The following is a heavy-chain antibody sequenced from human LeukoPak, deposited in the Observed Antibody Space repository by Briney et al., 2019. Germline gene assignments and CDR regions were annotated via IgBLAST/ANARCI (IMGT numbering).Heavy chain of an antibody. Sequence: GGSLRLSCAASGFSFSSYAMSWVRQAPGKGLEWVSTMSGSGDTIYYADSVKGRFTISRDNSKNTLYLQMNSLRAEDTALYYCAKLEGYCSSSTCHGDWYFDRWGRGTLVTVSS. CDR2: MSGSGDTI. D-gene: IGHD2-2*01. V-gene: IGHV3-23*01. CDR1: GFSFSSYA. J-gene: IGHJ2*01. CDR3: AKLEGYCSSSTCHGDWYFDR.